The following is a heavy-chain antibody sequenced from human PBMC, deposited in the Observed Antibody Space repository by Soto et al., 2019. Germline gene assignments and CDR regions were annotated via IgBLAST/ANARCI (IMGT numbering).Heavy chain of an antibody. J-gene: IGHJ4*02. CDR3: ARGPRVSSTGTGAH. CDR1: GFTFSAYW. V-gene: IGHV3-74*01. D-gene: IGHD1-1*01. CDR2: ISDDGSTA. Sequence: GGSLRLSCSVSGFTFSAYWMHWVRQVPGKGLTWVSRISDDGSTATYADSVKGRFVISRDNAKNSLYLEMNTLRADDSGLYYCARGPRVSSTGTGAHWGRGTLVTVS.